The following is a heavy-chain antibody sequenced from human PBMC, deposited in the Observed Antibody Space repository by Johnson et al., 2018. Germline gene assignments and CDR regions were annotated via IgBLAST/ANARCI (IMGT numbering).Heavy chain of an antibody. D-gene: IGHD6-19*01. CDR1: GFTFSSYS. V-gene: IGHV3-21*01. CDR3: AKDVRAWASVAPYGMDV. J-gene: IGHJ6*02. Sequence: VQLVQSGGGVVQXGRSLRLSCAASGFTFSSYSMNWVRQAPGKGLEWVSSISSRSSYIYYADSVKGRFTISRDNAKNSLYLQMNSLRAEDTAVYYCAKDVRAWASVAPYGMDVWGQGTTVTVSS. CDR2: ISSRSSYI.